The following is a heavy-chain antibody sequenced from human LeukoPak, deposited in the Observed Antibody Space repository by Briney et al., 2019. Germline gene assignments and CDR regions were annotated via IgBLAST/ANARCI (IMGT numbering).Heavy chain of an antibody. J-gene: IGHJ4*02. CDR1: GFTFSSYS. Sequence: PGGSLRLSCAASGFTFSSYSMNWVRQAPGKGLEWVSSISSSSSYIYYADSVKGRFTISRDNAKNSLYLQMNSLKTEDTAVYYCTTVGVTIFGSFDYWGQGTLVTVSS. V-gene: IGHV3-21*03. CDR3: TTVGVTIFGSFDY. CDR2: ISSSSSYI. D-gene: IGHD3-3*01.